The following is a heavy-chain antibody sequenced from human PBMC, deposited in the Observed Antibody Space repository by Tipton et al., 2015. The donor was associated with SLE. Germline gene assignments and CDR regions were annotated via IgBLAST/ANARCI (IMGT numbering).Heavy chain of an antibody. D-gene: IGHD1-26*01. V-gene: IGHV4-39*07. CDR2: IYYSGSP. J-gene: IGHJ4*02. Sequence: TLSLTCTVSGGSISSSSYYWGWIRQPPGKGLEWIGSIYYSGSPYYNPSLKSRVTISVDTSKNQFSLKLSSVTAADTAVYYCASPVGARAYWGQGTLVTVSS. CDR3: ASPVGARAY. CDR1: GGSISSSSYY.